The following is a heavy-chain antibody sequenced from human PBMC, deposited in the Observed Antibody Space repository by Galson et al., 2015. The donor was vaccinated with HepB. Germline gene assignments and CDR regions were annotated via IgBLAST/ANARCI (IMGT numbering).Heavy chain of an antibody. Sequence: QSGAEVKKPGESLKISCKGSGHTFTTYWTAWVRQMPGRGLEWIGVIYPDDSDTRYSPSFQGQVTISADKSTRTAYLQWSSLKASDTAMYYCARQSDDSGGYSFDYWGQGTLVTVSS. CDR1: GHTFTTYW. J-gene: IGHJ4*02. D-gene: IGHD3-22*01. CDR2: IYPDDSDT. V-gene: IGHV5-51*01. CDR3: ARQSDDSGGYSFDY.